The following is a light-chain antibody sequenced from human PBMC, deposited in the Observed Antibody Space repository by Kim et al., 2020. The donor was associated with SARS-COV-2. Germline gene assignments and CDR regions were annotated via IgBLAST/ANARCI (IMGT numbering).Light chain of an antibody. CDR3: QSYDSSNQV. J-gene: IGLJ3*02. V-gene: IGLV6-57*04. CDR2: EDN. Sequence: NFMLTQPHSVSESPGKTVTISCTRSSGSIACNYVQWYQQRQGSAPTTVIYEDNQRPSGVPDRLYGSIDSSSNTASLTISGLKTEDEADYYCQSYDSSNQVFGGGTQLTVL. CDR1: SGSIACNY.